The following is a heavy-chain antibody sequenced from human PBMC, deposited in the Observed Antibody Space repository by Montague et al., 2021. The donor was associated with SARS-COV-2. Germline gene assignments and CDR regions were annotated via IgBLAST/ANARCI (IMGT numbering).Heavy chain of an antibody. CDR2: ISYDGSNK. V-gene: IGHV3-30*04. J-gene: IGHJ6*02. CDR3: ARGIMEYYDFWSGYYPGYYYYYGMDG. D-gene: IGHD3-3*01. CDR1: GFTFSSYA. Sequence: SLRLSCAASGFTFSSYAMHWVRQAPGKGLEWVAVISYDGSNKYYADSVKGRFTISRDNSKNTLYLQMNSLRAEDTAVYYCARGIMEYYDFWSGYYPGYYYYYGMDGWGQGTTVTVSS.